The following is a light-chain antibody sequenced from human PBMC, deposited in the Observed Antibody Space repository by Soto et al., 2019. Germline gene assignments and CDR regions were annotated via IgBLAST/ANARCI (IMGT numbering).Light chain of an antibody. CDR2: VAS. CDR3: QQYYSYPLT. V-gene: IGKV1-8*01. J-gene: IGKJ4*01. Sequence: IQMTQSPSSISASTGDRVTITCRAGLDIGRYLAWYQQKPGKAPKLLISVASTLQSGVPSRFSGSGSGTDFTLTISRLQSEDLANYYCQQYYSYPLTFGGGTKVEIK. CDR1: LDIGRY.